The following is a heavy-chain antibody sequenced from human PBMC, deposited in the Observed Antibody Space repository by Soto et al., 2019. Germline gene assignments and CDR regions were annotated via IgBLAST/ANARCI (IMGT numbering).Heavy chain of an antibody. Sequence: ASVKVSCKASGGTLSSYAISWVRQAPGQGLEWMGGIIPIFGTANYAQKFQGRVTITADESTSTAYMELSSLRSEDTAVYYCARDRIGNYYFDYWGQGTLVTVSA. CDR1: GGTLSSYA. D-gene: IGHD1-1*01. CDR3: ARDRIGNYYFDY. J-gene: IGHJ4*02. V-gene: IGHV1-69*13. CDR2: IIPIFGTA.